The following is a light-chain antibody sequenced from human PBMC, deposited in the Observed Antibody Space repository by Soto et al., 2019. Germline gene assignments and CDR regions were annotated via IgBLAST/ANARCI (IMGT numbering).Light chain of an antibody. CDR3: QQYGSSPST. V-gene: IGKV3-20*01. CDR1: QSVYSTY. J-gene: IGKJ1*01. Sequence: EIVLTQSPGTLSLSPGDTATLSCRASQSVYSTYLAWYQHKVGQAPRLLIYGSSTRATGIPDRFSGSGSGTDFTLTIRRLEPEDFAVYYCQQYGSSPSTFVQGTKVEVK. CDR2: GSS.